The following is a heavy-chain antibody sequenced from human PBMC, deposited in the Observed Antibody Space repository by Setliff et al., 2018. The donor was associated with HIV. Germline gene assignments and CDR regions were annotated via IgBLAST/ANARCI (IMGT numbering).Heavy chain of an antibody. CDR1: GDSISSSSYY. CDR2: IYYSGST. V-gene: IGHV4-39*01. D-gene: IGHD3-22*01. CDR3: ASLPPLYDSSGYYFDY. Sequence: PSETLSLTCSVSGDSISSSSYYWGWIRQPPGKGLEWIGSIYYSGSTYYNPSLNSRVTISVDVSKNQFSLKLSSVTAADTAVYYCASLPPLYDSSGYYFDYWGQGTLVTVSS. J-gene: IGHJ4*02.